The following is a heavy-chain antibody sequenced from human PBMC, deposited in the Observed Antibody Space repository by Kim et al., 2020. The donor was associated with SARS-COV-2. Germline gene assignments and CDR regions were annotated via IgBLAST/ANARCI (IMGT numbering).Heavy chain of an antibody. CDR1: GFTFGDYA. CDR2: IRNKAYGGTT. Sequence: GGSLRLSCTTSGFTFGDYAMSWIRQAPGKGLEWVGFIRNKAYGGTTEYAASVKGRFTISRDDSKSIAYLQMNSLKTEDTAVYYCIRGTIQGSSGSSYWTWFDPWGQGTLVTVSS. J-gene: IGHJ5*02. D-gene: IGHD3-10*01. V-gene: IGHV3-49*03. CDR3: IRGTIQGSSGSSYWTWFDP.